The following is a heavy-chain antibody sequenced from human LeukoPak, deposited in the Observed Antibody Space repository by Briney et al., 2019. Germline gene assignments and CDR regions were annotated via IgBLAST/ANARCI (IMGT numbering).Heavy chain of an antibody. Sequence: ASVKVSCKASGYTFTSYGISWVRQAPGQGLEWMGWISAYNGNTNYAQKLQGRVTMTTDTSTSTAYMELRSLRSDDTAVYYCARGEGYYGSGSYYKDDYWGQGTLVTVSS. V-gene: IGHV1-18*01. CDR3: ARGEGYYGSGSYYKDDY. J-gene: IGHJ4*02. D-gene: IGHD3-10*01. CDR1: GYTFTSYG. CDR2: ISAYNGNT.